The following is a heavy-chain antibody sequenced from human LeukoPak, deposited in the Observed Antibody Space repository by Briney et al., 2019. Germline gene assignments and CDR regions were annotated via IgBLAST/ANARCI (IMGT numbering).Heavy chain of an antibody. CDR2: XXPSGGXT. J-gene: IGHJ6*02. V-gene: IGHV1-46*01. D-gene: IGHD3-9*01. CDR3: ARPRPPYYDILTGYYYDYYGKDV. Sequence: QXPGQGXXXXXXXXPSGGXTSYAQKFQGRVTMTRDTSTSTVYMELSSLRSEDTAVYYCARPRPPYYDILTGYYYDYYGKDVWGQGTTVTVSS.